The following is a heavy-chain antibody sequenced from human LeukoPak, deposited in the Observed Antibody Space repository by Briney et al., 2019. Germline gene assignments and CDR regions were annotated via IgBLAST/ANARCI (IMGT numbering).Heavy chain of an antibody. CDR1: GGSFSSGGYY. V-gene: IGHV4-31*03. D-gene: IGHD2-15*01. Sequence: SQTLSLTCTVSGGSFSSGGYYWSWLRQHPGMGLEWIGYIYYSGSTYYNPSLKSRVTISVDTSKNQFSLKLSSVTAADTAVYYCARRVVVVAATLIDPWGQGTLVTVSS. J-gene: IGHJ5*02. CDR3: ARRVVVVAATLIDP. CDR2: IYYSGST.